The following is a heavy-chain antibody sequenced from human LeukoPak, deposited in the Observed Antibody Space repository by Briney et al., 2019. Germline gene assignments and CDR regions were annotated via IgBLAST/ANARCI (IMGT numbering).Heavy chain of an antibody. J-gene: IGHJ6*02. CDR2: INPHSGGT. CDR3: ARSGSSGSPHYHGMDA. V-gene: IGHV1-2*02. CDR1: GYTFTGYY. D-gene: IGHD3-10*01. Sequence: GASVKVSCKASGYTFTGYYMHWVRQAPGQGLEWMGWINPHSGGTKYAEKFQGGVTMTRDTSITTAYMELSSLTSDDTAVYYCARSGSSGSPHYHGMDAWGQGTTVIVSS.